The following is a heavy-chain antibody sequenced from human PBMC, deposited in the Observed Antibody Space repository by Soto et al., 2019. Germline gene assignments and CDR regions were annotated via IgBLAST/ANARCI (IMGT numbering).Heavy chain of an antibody. CDR3: GKDTLDCSGGDCPLYYYYGMDV. D-gene: IGHD2-15*01. CDR2: LRGSDGRT. Sequence: GSLRLSCAASGFSFDTYAMSWVRQAPGKGLEWVSGLRGSDGRTYYADSVKGRFTISRDNSKSTLYLEMNNLRPEDTAVYYCGKDTLDCSGGDCPLYYYYGMDVWGQGTTVTVSS. V-gene: IGHV3-23*01. J-gene: IGHJ6*02. CDR1: GFSFDTYA.